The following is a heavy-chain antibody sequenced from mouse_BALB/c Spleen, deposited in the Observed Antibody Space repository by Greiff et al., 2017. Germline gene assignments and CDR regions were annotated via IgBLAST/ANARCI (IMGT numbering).Heavy chain of an antibody. Sequence: EVMLVESGGGLVKPGGSLKLSCAASGFAFSSYDMSWVRQTPEKRLEWVAYISSGGGSTYYPDTVKGRCTISRDNAKNTLYLQMSSLKSEDTAMYYCARHGTTAYYAMDYWGQGTSVTVSS. D-gene: IGHD1-2*01. CDR3: ARHGTTAYYAMDY. CDR2: ISSGGGST. V-gene: IGHV5-12-1*01. J-gene: IGHJ4*01. CDR1: GFAFSSYD.